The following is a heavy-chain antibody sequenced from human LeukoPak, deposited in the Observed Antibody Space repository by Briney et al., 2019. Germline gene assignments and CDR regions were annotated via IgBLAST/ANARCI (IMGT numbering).Heavy chain of an antibody. CDR1: GGSISSGSFY. CDR2: IYYRGNT. J-gene: IGHJ1*01. D-gene: IGHD3-22*01. V-gene: IGHV4-39*07. Sequence: SETLSLTCTVSGGSISSGSFYWGWIRQPPGKGLEWIGSIYYRGNTFYNPSLKSRVTISVDTSKNQFSLKLSSVTAADTAVYYCARGGGSGYYRGPQYFQHWGQGTLVTVSS. CDR3: ARGGGSGYYRGPQYFQH.